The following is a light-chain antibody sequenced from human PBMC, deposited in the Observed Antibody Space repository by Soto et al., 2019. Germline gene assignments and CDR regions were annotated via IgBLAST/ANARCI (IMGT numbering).Light chain of an antibody. V-gene: IGKV3-20*01. Sequence: EIVLTQSPGTLSLSPGERATLSCRASQSVSSSYLAWYQQKPGQAPGLLIYGASNRATGSPDRFSGSGSGTDFTLTISSLEPDHFAVYYCQQYGSSPLWTFGQGTKVEIK. CDR3: QQYGSSPLWT. CDR2: GAS. J-gene: IGKJ1*01. CDR1: QSVSSSY.